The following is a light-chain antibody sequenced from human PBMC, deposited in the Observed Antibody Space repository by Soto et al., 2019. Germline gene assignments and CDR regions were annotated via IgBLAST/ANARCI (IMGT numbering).Light chain of an antibody. CDR1: SSDVGSYNL. CDR3: SSYTSSSTEV. V-gene: IGLV2-14*02. J-gene: IGLJ3*02. CDR2: EVS. Sequence: QSVLTQPASVSGSPGQSITISCTGTSSDVGSYNLVSWYQQHPGKAPKLIIYEVSNRPSGVSNRFSGSKSGNTASLTISGLQAEDEADYYCSSYTSSSTEVFGGGTKVTVL.